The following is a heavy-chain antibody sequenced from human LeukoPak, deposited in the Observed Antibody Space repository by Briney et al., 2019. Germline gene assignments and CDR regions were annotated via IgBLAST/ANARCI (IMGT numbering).Heavy chain of an antibody. V-gene: IGHV1-18*01. D-gene: IGHD2-2*01. Sequence: GASVKVSCKASGGTFSSYTISRVRQAPGQGLEWMGWINPNSGGTNYAQMLQGRVTMTTDTSTSTAYMELRRLRSDDTAVYYCARDFLVPAAMCLDYWGQGTLVTVSS. CDR2: INPNSGGT. CDR3: ARDFLVPAAMCLDY. CDR1: GGTFSSYT. J-gene: IGHJ4*02.